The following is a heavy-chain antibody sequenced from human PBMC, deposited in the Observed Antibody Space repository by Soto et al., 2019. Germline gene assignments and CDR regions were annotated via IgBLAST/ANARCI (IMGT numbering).Heavy chain of an antibody. J-gene: IGHJ4*02. V-gene: IGHV3-66*01. Sequence: ELQLVASGGGLVQPGGSLRLSCAAAGFTVSNNYVRWVRQAPGKGLEWVSLIFSNGATRYADSVKGRFTISRDSSSNTLYLQMNSLRVEDTAAYYCSRDGTYNWVGGQGIHVTVSS. D-gene: IGHD1-1*01. CDR1: GFTVSNNY. CDR3: SRDGTYNWV. CDR2: IFSNGAT.